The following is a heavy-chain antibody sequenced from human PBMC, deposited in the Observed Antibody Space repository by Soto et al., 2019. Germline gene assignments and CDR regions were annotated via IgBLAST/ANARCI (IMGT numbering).Heavy chain of an antibody. J-gene: IGHJ6*02. CDR1: GYTFTCYY. Sequence: ASVKVSCKASGYTFTCYYMHWVRQAPGQGLEWMGWINPNSGGTNYAQKFQGRVTMTRDTSISTAYMELSRLRSDDTAVYYCARDPRYFDWLFSYYYYYGMDVWGQGTTVTVSS. CDR3: ARDPRYFDWLFSYYYYYGMDV. CDR2: INPNSGGT. D-gene: IGHD3-9*01. V-gene: IGHV1-2*02.